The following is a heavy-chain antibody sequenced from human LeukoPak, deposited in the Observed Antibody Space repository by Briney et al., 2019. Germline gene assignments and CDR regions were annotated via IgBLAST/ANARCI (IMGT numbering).Heavy chain of an antibody. CDR3: AKDSGDSSVRAFDI. Sequence: GGSLRLSCAVSGFTLSSYAMSWVRQAPGKGLEWVSAISGSGGSTYYADSVKGRFTISRDNSKNTLYLQMNSLRAEDTAVYYCAKDSGDSSVRAFDIWGQGTMVTVSS. CDR1: GFTLSSYA. V-gene: IGHV3-23*01. D-gene: IGHD3-22*01. J-gene: IGHJ3*02. CDR2: ISGSGGST.